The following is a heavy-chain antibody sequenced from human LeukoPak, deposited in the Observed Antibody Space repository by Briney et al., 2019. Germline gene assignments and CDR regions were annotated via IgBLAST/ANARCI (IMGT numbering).Heavy chain of an antibody. CDR2: INPKSGDT. V-gene: IGHV1-2*02. D-gene: IGHD2-2*01. Sequence: ASVTVSCKASGYTFTAYYMHWVRQAPGQGLEWMGWINPKSGDTNYAQKFQGRVTMTRDTSISTAYMELTRLRSDDTAMYCCTNQYCSGNSCYDMDVWGKGTTITVSS. CDR3: TNQYCSGNSCYDMDV. CDR1: GYTFTAYY. J-gene: IGHJ6*03.